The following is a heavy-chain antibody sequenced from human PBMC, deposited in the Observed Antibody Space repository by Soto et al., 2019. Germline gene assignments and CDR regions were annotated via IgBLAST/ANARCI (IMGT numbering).Heavy chain of an antibody. CDR2: IIPLFGTT. CDR3: ARARATSWYNWFDS. V-gene: IGHV1-69*01. J-gene: IGHJ5*01. CDR1: SATVTRSE. Sequence: QVSDSPSSATVTRSEISWLQQPLGQGIEWMGGIIPLFGTTNYAQRFKGRVTVTADESTSTVYMHLSNLRFEDTAMYYCARARATSWYNWFDSWGQGTLVTVSS. D-gene: IGHD2-2*01.